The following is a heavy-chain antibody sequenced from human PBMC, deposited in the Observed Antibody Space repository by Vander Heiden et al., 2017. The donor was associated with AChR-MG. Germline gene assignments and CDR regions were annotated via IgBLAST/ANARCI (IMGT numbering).Heavy chain of an antibody. D-gene: IGHD2-15*01. CDR2: ISDDGSNK. J-gene: IGHJ4*02. V-gene: IGHV3-30*18. Sequence: QVQLVESGVGVVQPGRSLRLSCAASGFTFSIYGMQWVGQAAGKGLEWVAVISDDGSNKYYADSVKGRFNISRDNSKNTLYLQMNSLRAEDTAVYYCANGGYFDYWGQGTLVTVSS. CDR3: ANGGYFDY. CDR1: GFTFSIYG.